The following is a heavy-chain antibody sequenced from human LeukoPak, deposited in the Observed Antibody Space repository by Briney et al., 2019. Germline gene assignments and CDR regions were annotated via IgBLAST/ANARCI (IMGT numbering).Heavy chain of an antibody. V-gene: IGHV3-7*01. CDR1: GFIFSNFW. Sequence: GGSLRLSCTGSGFIFSNFWMGWARQGPGKGLQWVASINRDGSEKHPVDSVKGRFTISRDNAKNSVYLQMNGLTVEDTAVYYCVRDVDIWGQGTLVPVSS. J-gene: IGHJ5*02. CDR3: VRDVDI. CDR2: INRDGSEK.